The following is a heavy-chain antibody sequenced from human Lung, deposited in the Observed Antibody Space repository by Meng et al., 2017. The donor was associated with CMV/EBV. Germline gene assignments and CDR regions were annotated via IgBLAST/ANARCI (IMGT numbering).Heavy chain of an antibody. CDR2: IIPILGIA. CDR3: ATGFYCSTTNCYTYYGLDV. J-gene: IGHJ6*02. CDR1: GGTFSSYT. V-gene: IGHV1-69*10. Sequence: SVXVSXKASGGTFSSYTIDWVRQAPGQGLERMGGIIPILGIANSAQKFQGRVTITADKSTSTAYVELSSLKSEDTAVYYCATGFYCSTTNCYTYYGLDVWGQGTTVTVSS. D-gene: IGHD2-2*02.